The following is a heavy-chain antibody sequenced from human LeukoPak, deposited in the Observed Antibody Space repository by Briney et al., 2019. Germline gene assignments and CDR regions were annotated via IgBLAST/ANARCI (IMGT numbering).Heavy chain of an antibody. V-gene: IGHV1-2*02. CDR1: GYTFIDYY. CDR3: ARDRYYYDSSGYYYGWFDP. D-gene: IGHD3-22*01. CDR2: INLKRGGT. Sequence: ASVKVSCKASGYTFIDYYMHWVRQAPGQGLEWMGWINLKRGGTNYAQHFQGRVTMTRDTSISTAYMELSRLRSDDTAVYYCARDRYYYDSSGYYYGWFDPWGQGTLVTVSS. J-gene: IGHJ5*02.